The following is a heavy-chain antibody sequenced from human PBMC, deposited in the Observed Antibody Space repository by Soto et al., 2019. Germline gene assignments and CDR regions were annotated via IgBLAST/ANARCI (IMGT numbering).Heavy chain of an antibody. J-gene: IGHJ2*01. D-gene: IGHD4-17*01. CDR1: GYSFTTYC. CDR2: ITPRTGST. V-gene: IGHV1-46*01. Sequence: QVQLVQSGADVKKPGTSVKVSCKAAGYSFTTYCMYWVRQAPGQGLEWMGMITPRTGSTRYAQKCQDRVPLTRDTSTTTVYMELSTLISDDTAVYYRARDGGLRIARLHYVLWGPGTLVTVSS. CDR3: ARDGGLRIARLHYVL.